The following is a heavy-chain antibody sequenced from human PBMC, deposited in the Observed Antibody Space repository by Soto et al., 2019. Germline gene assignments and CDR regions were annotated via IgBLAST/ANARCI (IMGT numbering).Heavy chain of an antibody. Sequence: SLIMRVPWSVSEGSITSHKYCWSLNRQPTGKGREEIGYIYYSGSTNYHTSLKSRVTISVDTSKNQFSLKLSSVTAADTAVYYCASSSGDLEVSFFAYWGQGTLVTVSS. V-gene: IGHV4-61*01. CDR1: EGSITSHKYC. CDR3: ASSSGDLEVSFFAY. CDR2: IYYSGST. J-gene: IGHJ4*02. D-gene: IGHD3-3*01.